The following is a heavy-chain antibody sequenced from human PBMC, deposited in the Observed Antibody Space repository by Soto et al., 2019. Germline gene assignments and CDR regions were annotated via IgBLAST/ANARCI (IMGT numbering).Heavy chain of an antibody. Sequence: ESGGGLVKPGGSLRLSCAASGFSFSDYYMHWIRQAPGKGLEWVSYISGSNDFTDYTESVKGRFTISRDNAKNSLYLQMNSLRAEDTAVYYCAKAYYGGNSRDAFDIWGQGTMVTVSS. J-gene: IGHJ3*02. D-gene: IGHD4-17*01. CDR2: ISGSNDFT. CDR3: AKAYYGGNSRDAFDI. CDR1: GFSFSDYY. V-gene: IGHV3-11*06.